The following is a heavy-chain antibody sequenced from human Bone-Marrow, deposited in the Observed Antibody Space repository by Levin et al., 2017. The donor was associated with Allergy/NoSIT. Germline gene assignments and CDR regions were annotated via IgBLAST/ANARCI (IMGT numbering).Heavy chain of an antibody. CDR1: GFTFSNYW. CDR2: IKGDGSKE. J-gene: IGHJ3*01. D-gene: IGHD3-22*01. Sequence: GESLKISCAASGFTFSNYWMAWVRQAPGRGLEWVANIKGDGSKEYYLDSVKGRFTISRDNAKNSLYLEMNSLRVEDTAVYYCARDGNYYDGTYYYDTFDFWGQGTMVTVSS. V-gene: IGHV3-7*01. CDR3: ARDGNYYDGTYYYDTFDF.